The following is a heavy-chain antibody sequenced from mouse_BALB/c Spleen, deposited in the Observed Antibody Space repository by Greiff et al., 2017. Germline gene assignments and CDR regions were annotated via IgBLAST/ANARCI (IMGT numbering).Heavy chain of an antibody. Sequence: EVQLVESGGGLVQPGGSLKLSCAASGFTFSSYTMSWVRQTPEKRLEWVAYISNGGGSTYYPDTVKGRFTISRDNAKNTLYLQMSSLKSEDTAMYYCARHYGSSLYYYAMDYWGQGTLVTVSS. D-gene: IGHD1-1*01. J-gene: IGHJ4*01. CDR3: ARHYGSSLYYYAMDY. CDR1: GFTFSSYT. V-gene: IGHV5-12-2*01. CDR2: ISNGGGST.